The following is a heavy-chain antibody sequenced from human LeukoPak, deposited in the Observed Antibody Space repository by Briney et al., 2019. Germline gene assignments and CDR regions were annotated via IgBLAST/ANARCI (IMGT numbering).Heavy chain of an antibody. V-gene: IGHV1-2*02. D-gene: IGHD2-15*01. CDR2: INPDKGGA. CDR3: TRSSWDCSSGSCYTNMNFDY. J-gene: IGHJ4*02. CDR1: GYTFDGYY. Sequence: ASVKVSCKASGYTFDGYYIHWVRRAPGQGLEWLGWINPDKGGARTAQKFRDRVIMTTDKSLATAYMEVINLSSDDTAVYFCTRSSWDCSSGSCYTNMNFDYWGQGTLVTVSS.